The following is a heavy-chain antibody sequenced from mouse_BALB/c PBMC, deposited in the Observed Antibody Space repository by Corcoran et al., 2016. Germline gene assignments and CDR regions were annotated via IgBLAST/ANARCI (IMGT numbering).Heavy chain of an antibody. CDR1: GYTFTDYY. D-gene: IGHD2-3*01. CDR2: IYPGSGNT. Sequence: QIQLQQSGPELVKTGASVKITCKASGYTFTDYYINWVKQKPGQGLEWIGWIYPGSGNTKYKEKFKGKATLTVDTSSSTAYMQLSSLTSEDTAVYVCAREDDYRYFDGWGAGTTVTVSS. V-gene: IGHV1-84*02. J-gene: IGHJ1*01. CDR3: AREDDYRYFDG.